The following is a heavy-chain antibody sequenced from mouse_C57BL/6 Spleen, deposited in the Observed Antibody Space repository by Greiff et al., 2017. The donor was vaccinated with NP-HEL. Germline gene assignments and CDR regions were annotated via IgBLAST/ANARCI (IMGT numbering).Heavy chain of an antibody. J-gene: IGHJ4*01. CDR2: IRNKANGYTT. V-gene: IGHV7-3*01. D-gene: IGHD4-1*01. CDR3: ARKKGLGLGAMDY. Sequence: EVKVVESGGGLVQPGGSLSLSCAASGFTFTDYYMSWVRQPPGKALEWLGFIRNKANGYTTEYSASVKGRFTISRDNSQSILYLQMNALRAEDSATYYCARKKGLGLGAMDYWGQGTSVTVSS. CDR1: GFTFTDYY.